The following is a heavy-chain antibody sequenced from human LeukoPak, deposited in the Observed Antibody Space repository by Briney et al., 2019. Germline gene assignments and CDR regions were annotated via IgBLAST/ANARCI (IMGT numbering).Heavy chain of an antibody. CDR1: GGSISSGGYY. CDR3: ARGGGSEYYYGSGSYSPIFDY. CDR2: IYYSGST. V-gene: IGHV4-31*03. Sequence: PSETLSLTCTVSGGSISSGGYYWSWIRQHPGKGLEWIGYIYYSGSTYYNPSLKGRVTISVDTSKNQFSLKLSSVTAADTAVYYCARGGGSEYYYGSGSYSPIFDYWGQGTLVTVSS. D-gene: IGHD3-10*01. J-gene: IGHJ4*02.